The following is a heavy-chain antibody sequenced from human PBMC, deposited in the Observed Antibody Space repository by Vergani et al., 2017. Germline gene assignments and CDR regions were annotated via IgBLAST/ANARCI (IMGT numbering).Heavy chain of an antibody. J-gene: IGHJ1*01. CDR1: GGSISSGDYY. Sequence: QVQLQESGPGLVKPSQTLSLTCTVSGGSISSGDYYWSWIRQPPGKGLEWIWYIYYSGGTYYNPSLKSRVTISVDTSKNQFSLKRSSVTAADTAVYYCARDAGRWEATREHWGQGTLVTVSS. D-gene: IGHD5-12*01. CDR2: IYYSGGT. V-gene: IGHV4-30-4*08. CDR3: ARDAGRWEATREH.